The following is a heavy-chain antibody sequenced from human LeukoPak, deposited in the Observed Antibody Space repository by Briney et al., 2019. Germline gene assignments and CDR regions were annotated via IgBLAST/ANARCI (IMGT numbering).Heavy chain of an antibody. CDR1: GFTFSSYG. CDR3: AKDQGYCSGGSCYENWFDP. Sequence: QSGGSLRLSCAASGFTFSSYGMHWVRQAPGKGVEWVAFIRYDGSNKYYADSVKGRFTISRENSKNTLYLQMNSLRAEDTAVYYCAKDQGYCSGGSCYENWFDPWGQGTLVTVSS. J-gene: IGHJ5*02. V-gene: IGHV3-30*02. D-gene: IGHD2-15*01. CDR2: IRYDGSNK.